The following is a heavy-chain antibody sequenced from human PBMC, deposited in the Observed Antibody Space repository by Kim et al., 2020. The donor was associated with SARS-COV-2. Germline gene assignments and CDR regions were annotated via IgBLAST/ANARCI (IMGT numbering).Heavy chain of an antibody. CDR3: ARDCTNGVCYFGYYGMDV. J-gene: IGHJ6*02. CDR1: GFTFSSYG. CDR2: IWYDGSNK. Sequence: GGSLRLSCAASGFTFSSYGMHWVRQAPGKGLEWVAVIWYDGSNKYYADSVKGRFTISRDNSKNTLYLQMNSLRAEDTAVYYCARDCTNGVCYFGYYGMDVWGQGTTVTVSS. V-gene: IGHV3-33*01. D-gene: IGHD2-8*01.